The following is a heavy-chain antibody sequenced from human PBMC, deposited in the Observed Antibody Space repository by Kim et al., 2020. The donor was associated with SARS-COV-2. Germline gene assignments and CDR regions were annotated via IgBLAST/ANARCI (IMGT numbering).Heavy chain of an antibody. CDR3: VRGYLNGAFDW. D-gene: IGHD1-20*01. Sequence: GGSLRLSCAASVFTFDDYGMSWVRQVPGKGLEWVSGIIRNGGSTGYVDSVKGRFTISRDNAKNSLYLQMNSLGAEDTALYYCVRGYLNGAFDWWGQGTLV. CDR2: IIRNGGST. CDR1: VFTFDDYG. V-gene: IGHV3-20*04. J-gene: IGHJ4*02.